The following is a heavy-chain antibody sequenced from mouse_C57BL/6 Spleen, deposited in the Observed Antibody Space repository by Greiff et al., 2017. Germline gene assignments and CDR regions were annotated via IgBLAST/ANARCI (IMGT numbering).Heavy chain of an antibody. CDR1: GYAFTNYL. CDR3: ARSDDYSFDY. CDR2: INPGSGGT. J-gene: IGHJ2*01. D-gene: IGHD2-4*01. V-gene: IGHV1-54*01. Sequence: QVQLQQSGAELVRPGTSVKVSCKASGYAFTNYLIEWVKQRPGQGLEWIGVINPGSGGTNYNEKFKGKATLTADKSSSTAYMQLSSLTSEDSAVYFCARSDDYSFDYWGQGTTLTVSS.